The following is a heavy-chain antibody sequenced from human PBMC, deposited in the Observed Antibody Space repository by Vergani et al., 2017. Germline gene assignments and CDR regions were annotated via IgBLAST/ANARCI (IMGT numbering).Heavy chain of an antibody. CDR1: GFTFNQYG. J-gene: IGHJ5*02. CDR2: TWNDGNKK. D-gene: IGHD1-14*01. CDR3: ARDLRLLYNRFDP. Sequence: QVRLVESGGGVVQPGRSLRLSCAASGFTFNQYGMHWVRQAPGRGLGWVAVTWNDGNKKQYADSVKSRFTISRDNSKSTMYLQMNSLRDEDTGVDYCARDLRLLYNRFDPWGQGTLVTVSS. V-gene: IGHV3-33*01.